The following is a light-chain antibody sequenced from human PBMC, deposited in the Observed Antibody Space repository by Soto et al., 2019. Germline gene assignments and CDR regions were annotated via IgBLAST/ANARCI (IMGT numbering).Light chain of an antibody. V-gene: IGKV2-28*01. CDR2: WGS. Sequence: DIVMTQSPLSLPVTPGEPASISCRSSQSLLHSNGYNYLDWYLQKPGQSPQLLIYWGSNRASGVPDRFSGSGSGTDFTLKINRVESEDVGVYFSMQCIQSPPTFGQVSKV. CDR3: MQCIQSPPT. CDR1: QSLLHSNGYNY. J-gene: IGKJ1*01.